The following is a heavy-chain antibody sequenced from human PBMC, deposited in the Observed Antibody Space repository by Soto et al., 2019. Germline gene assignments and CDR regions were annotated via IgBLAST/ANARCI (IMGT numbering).Heavy chain of an antibody. J-gene: IGHJ4*02. CDR1: GFSFRSFA. V-gene: IGHV3-30-3*01. Sequence: GGSLRLSCAASGFSFRSFAMHWVRQASGKGLERVAEISYDGSSRIYADSLKGRFTISRDISMSTLSLQMNGLRGEDTAVYYCAREYTTVTSSPSFDYWGQGALVTVSS. D-gene: IGHD4-17*01. CDR3: AREYTTVTSSPSFDY. CDR2: ISYDGSSR.